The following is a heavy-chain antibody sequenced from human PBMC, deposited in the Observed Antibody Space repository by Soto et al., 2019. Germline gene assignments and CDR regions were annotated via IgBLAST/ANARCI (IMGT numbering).Heavy chain of an antibody. V-gene: IGHV3-23*01. J-gene: IGHJ4*02. CDR1: GFTFSSYA. D-gene: IGHD2-2*01. CDR3: AKDYPANAIVVVPAAMSDY. Sequence: GGSLRLSCAASGFTFSSYAISWVRQAPGKGLEWVSAISGSGGSKYYADSVKGRFTISRDNSKNTLYLQMNSLRAEDTAVYYCAKDYPANAIVVVPAAMSDYWGQGTLVTVSS. CDR2: ISGSGGSK.